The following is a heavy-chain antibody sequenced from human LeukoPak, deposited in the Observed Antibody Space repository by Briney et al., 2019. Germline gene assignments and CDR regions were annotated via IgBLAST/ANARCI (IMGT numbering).Heavy chain of an antibody. CDR1: GGSFSGYY. CDR3: AGSIYGSGIPPRYYYYGMDV. V-gene: IGHV4-34*01. D-gene: IGHD3-10*01. J-gene: IGHJ6*04. CDR2: INHSGST. Sequence: SETLSLTCAVYGGSFSGYYWSWIRQPPGKGLEWIGEINHSGSTNYNPSLKSRVTISVDTSKNQFSLKLSSVTATDTAVYYCAGSIYGSGIPPRYYYYGMDVWGKGTTVTVSS.